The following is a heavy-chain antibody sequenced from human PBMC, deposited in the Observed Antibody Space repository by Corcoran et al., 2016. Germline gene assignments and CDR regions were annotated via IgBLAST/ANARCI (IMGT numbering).Heavy chain of an antibody. CDR1: GFSLSTSGMC. V-gene: IGHV2-70*01. CDR2: IDWDDDN. Sequence: QLTLRESGPALVKPTQTLTLTCTFSGFSLSTSGMCVTWIRQPPGKALEWLALIDWDDDNYYSTSLKTRITSAKDTSKNQGVLTMANMDPADTAKYHCGRGAAATLGPPYYFDYWGPGTLVTVS. CDR3: GRGAAATLGPPYYFDY. J-gene: IGHJ4*02. D-gene: IGHD2-15*01.